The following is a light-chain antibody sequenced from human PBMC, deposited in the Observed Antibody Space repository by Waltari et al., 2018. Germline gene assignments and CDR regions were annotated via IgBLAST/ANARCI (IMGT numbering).Light chain of an antibody. J-gene: IGKJ4*01. CDR3: QQYNNWPLT. V-gene: IGKV3-15*01. CDR2: GAS. CDR1: QSVSSN. Sequence: SCRASQSVSSNLAWYQQKPGQAPRLLIYGASTRATGIPARFSGSGSETEFTLTISSLQSEDFAIFYCQQYNNWPLTLGGGTKVEIK.